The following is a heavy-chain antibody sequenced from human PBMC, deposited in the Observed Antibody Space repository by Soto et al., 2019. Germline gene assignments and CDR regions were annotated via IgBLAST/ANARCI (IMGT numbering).Heavy chain of an antibody. Sequence: GGSLRLSCAASGFIFRDYSMNWVRQTPGKGLEWFAHIAGGGVPTYYADSVKGRFTISRDRGKNFLYLQMNGLKGDDSGIYYCTRASSYAFDYWGQGTLVTVSS. CDR1: GFIFRDYS. CDR2: IAGGGVPT. D-gene: IGHD2-2*01. CDR3: TRASSYAFDY. V-gene: IGHV3-48*01. J-gene: IGHJ4*02.